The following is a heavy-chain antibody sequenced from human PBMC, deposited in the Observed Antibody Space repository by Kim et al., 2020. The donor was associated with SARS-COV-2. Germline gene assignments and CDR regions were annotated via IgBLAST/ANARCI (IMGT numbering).Heavy chain of an antibody. CDR3: TTLGDSGYDGDFDY. Sequence: GGSLRLSCAASGFTFSNAWMSWVRQAPGKGLEWVGRIKSKTDGGTTDYAAPVKGRFTISRDDSKNTLYLQMNSLKTEDTAVYYCTTLGDSGYDGDFDYWGQGTLVTVSS. V-gene: IGHV3-15*01. D-gene: IGHD5-12*01. CDR2: IKSKTDGGTT. CDR1: GFTFSNAW. J-gene: IGHJ4*02.